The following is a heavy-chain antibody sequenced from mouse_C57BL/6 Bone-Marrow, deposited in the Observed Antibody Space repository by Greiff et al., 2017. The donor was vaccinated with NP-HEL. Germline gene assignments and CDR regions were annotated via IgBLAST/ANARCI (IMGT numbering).Heavy chain of an antibody. CDR1: GYTFTSYG. J-gene: IGHJ2*01. Sequence: QVQLQQSGAELARPGASVKLSCKASGYTFTSYGISWVKQRTGQGLEWIGEIYPRSGNTYYNEKFKGKATLTADKSSSTAYMELRSLTTEDSAVYFCASGGIYYYGSSVSFFDYWGQGTTLTVSS. D-gene: IGHD1-1*01. CDR2: IYPRSGNT. V-gene: IGHV1-81*01. CDR3: ASGGIYYYGSSVSFFDY.